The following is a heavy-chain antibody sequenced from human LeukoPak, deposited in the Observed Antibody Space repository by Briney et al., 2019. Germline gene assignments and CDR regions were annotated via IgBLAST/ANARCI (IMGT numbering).Heavy chain of an antibody. CDR1: GYTFTSYY. CDR2: INPSVGSS. Sequence: GASVKVSCKASGYTFTSYYMHWVRPTPGQGLEGMGIINPSVGSSHYAQKFQGGVILTMDTPTNTVYMELRSLRSEDTAVYYCARDWTAYSSSGSIFDYWGQGTLVTVSS. D-gene: IGHD3-22*01. CDR3: ARDWTAYSSSGSIFDY. V-gene: IGHV1-46*01. J-gene: IGHJ4*02.